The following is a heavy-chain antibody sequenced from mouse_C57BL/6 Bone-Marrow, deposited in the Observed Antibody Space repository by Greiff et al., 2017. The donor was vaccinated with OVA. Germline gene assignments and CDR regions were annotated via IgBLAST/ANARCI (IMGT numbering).Heavy chain of an antibody. CDR2: IWSGGST. CDR3: ARKVYGSSFAY. J-gene: IGHJ3*01. CDR1: GFSLTSYG. V-gene: IGHV2-2*01. Sequence: QVQLQQPGPGLVQPSQSLSITCTVSGFSLTSYGVHWVRQSPGKGLEWLGVIWSGGSTDYNAAFISRLSISKDNSKSQVFFKMNSLQADDTARYYWARKVYGSSFAYWGQGTLVTVSA. D-gene: IGHD1-1*01.